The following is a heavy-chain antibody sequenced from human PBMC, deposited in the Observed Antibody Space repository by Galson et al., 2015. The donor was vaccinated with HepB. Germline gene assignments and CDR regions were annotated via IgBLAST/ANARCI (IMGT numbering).Heavy chain of an antibody. CDR3: ARRRDGYSWGSNWFDP. CDR1: GYTFTNYW. Sequence: QSGAEVKKPGESLKVSCKGSGYTFTNYWIGWVRQMPGEGLEWMGIIYPGDSDTRYSPSFQGQVTISVDKSISTAYLQWSSLKASDTAMYYCARRRDGYSWGSNWFDPWGQGTLVTVSS. J-gene: IGHJ5*02. D-gene: IGHD5-24*01. V-gene: IGHV5-51*01. CDR2: IYPGDSDT.